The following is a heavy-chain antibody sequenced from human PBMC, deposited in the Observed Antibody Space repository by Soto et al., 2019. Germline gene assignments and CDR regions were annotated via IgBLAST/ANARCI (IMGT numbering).Heavy chain of an antibody. CDR1: GFIVNSNY. D-gene: IGHD4-17*01. Sequence: PGGSLRLFCAASGFIVNSNYMSWVRQVPGKRLEWVSVIYSGGYTHYADSVKGRFTISRHNIKNTLYLQMNSLRAEDTAVYYCARVYGDYGGFFEYWGQGTQVTVSS. CDR3: ARVYGDYGGFFEY. V-gene: IGHV3-53*04. CDR2: IYSGGYT. J-gene: IGHJ4*02.